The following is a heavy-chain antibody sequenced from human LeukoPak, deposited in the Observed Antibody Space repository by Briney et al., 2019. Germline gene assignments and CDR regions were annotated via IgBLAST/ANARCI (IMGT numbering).Heavy chain of an antibody. D-gene: IGHD3-22*01. Sequence: GGSLRLFCTASGFTFGDYAMSWFRQAPGKGLEWVGFIRSKAYGGTTEYAASVKGRFTISRDDSKSIAYLQMNSLKTEDTAVYYCTRLGYDSSGYSLAYWGQGTLVTVSS. J-gene: IGHJ4*02. V-gene: IGHV3-49*03. CDR3: TRLGYDSSGYSLAY. CDR2: IRSKAYGGTT. CDR1: GFTFGDYA.